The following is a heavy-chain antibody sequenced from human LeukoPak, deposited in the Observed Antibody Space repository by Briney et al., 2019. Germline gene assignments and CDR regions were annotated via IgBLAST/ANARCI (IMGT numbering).Heavy chain of an antibody. CDR3: ARAKLGSSGIIDT. D-gene: IGHD3-22*01. J-gene: IGHJ5*02. V-gene: IGHV4-4*02. Sequence: PSGTLSLTCAVSGGSFSSFNWWSWVRQPPGKGLQWIGEIHQSGRTNYSPFLKSRVTISVDKSKTQFSLKLRSVTAADTAVYYCARAKLGSSGIIDTWGQGTLVTVSS. CDR2: IHQSGRT. CDR1: GGSFSSFNW.